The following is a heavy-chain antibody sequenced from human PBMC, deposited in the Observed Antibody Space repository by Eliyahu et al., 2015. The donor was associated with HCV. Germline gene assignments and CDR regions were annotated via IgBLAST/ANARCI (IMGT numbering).Heavy chain of an antibody. Sequence: EVQLLESGGGLVQPGGSLRLSCAAXGFXFSSXAMXWVRQAXGKGLXWVSAISGSGGSTYYADSVKGRFTISRDNSKNTLYLQMNSLRAEDTAVYYCAKIGAVAGRRIDYWGQGTLVTVSS. V-gene: IGHV3-23*01. J-gene: IGHJ4*02. D-gene: IGHD6-19*01. CDR2: ISGSGGST. CDR3: AKIGAVAGRRIDY. CDR1: GFXFSSXA.